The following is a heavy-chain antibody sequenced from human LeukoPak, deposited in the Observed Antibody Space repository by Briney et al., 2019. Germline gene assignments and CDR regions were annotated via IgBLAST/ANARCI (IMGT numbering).Heavy chain of an antibody. Sequence: PSETLSLTCTVSGGSISSYYWSWIRQPPGKGLEWIGYIYYSGSTNYSPSVRRRITMSVDTSKNQFSLRLSSVTAADTAVYYCARHTGLNWFDPWGQGTLITVSS. J-gene: IGHJ5*02. CDR3: ARHTGLNWFDP. CDR1: GGSISSYY. CDR2: IYYSGST. V-gene: IGHV4-59*08. D-gene: IGHD2-8*02.